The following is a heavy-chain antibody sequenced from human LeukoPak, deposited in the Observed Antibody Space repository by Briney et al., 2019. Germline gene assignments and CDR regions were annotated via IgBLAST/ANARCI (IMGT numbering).Heavy chain of an antibody. D-gene: IGHD3-22*01. CDR2: INPNSGGT. Sequence: ASVKVSCKASGYTFTGYYMHWVRQAPGQGLEWMGWINPNSGGTNYAQKFQGRVTMTRDTSISTAYMELSRLTSDDTAVYYCARDLGYDSSGYWYWGQGTLVTVSS. CDR3: ARDLGYDSSGYWY. J-gene: IGHJ4*02. V-gene: IGHV1-2*02. CDR1: GYTFTGYY.